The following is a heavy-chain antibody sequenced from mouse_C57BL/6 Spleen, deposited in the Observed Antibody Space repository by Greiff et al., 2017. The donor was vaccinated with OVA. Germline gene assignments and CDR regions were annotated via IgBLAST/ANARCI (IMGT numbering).Heavy chain of an antibody. CDR3: ARPAKGSYYFDY. J-gene: IGHJ2*01. CDR2: IDPSASYT. Sequence: VQLQQPGAELVKPGASVKLSCKASGYTFTSYWMQWVKQRPGQGLEWIGEIDPSASYTNYNQKFKGKATFTVETSSSTAYMQLSSLTSEDSAVYYCARPAKGSYYFDYWGQGTTLTVSS. V-gene: IGHV1-50*01. CDR1: GYTFTSYW.